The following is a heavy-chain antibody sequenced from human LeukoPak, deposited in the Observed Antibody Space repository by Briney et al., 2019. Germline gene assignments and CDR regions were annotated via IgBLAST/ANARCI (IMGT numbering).Heavy chain of an antibody. D-gene: IGHD3-10*01. J-gene: IGHJ4*02. CDR2: IYYSGST. CDR3: ARVRSYGSGSYFDY. CDR1: GGSTSSYY. V-gene: IGHV4-59*01. Sequence: RSETLSLTCTVSGGSTSSYYWSWIRQPPGKGLEWIGYIYYSGSTNYNPSLKSRVTISVDTSKNQFSLKLSSVTAADTAVYYCARVRSYGSGSYFDYWGQGTLVTVSS.